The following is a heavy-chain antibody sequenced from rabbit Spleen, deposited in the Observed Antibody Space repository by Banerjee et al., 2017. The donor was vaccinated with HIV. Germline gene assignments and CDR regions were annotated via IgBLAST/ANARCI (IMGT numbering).Heavy chain of an antibody. CDR2: IYTGSSGST. D-gene: IGHD4-1*01. CDR3: AKSEYDGAWGHAL. V-gene: IGHV1S45*01. CDR1: GFSFSSHNY. Sequence: QEQLEESGGDLVQPEGSLTLTCTASGFSFSSHNYLCWVRQAPGKGLEWIGCIYTGSSGSTWYASWAKGRFTISKTSSTTVTLQMTSLTVADTATYFCAKSEYDGAWGHALWGPGTLVTVS. J-gene: IGHJ4*01.